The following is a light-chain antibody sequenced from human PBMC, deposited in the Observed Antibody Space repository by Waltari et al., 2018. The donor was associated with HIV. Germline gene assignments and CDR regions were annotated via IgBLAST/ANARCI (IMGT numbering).Light chain of an antibody. CDR1: RNDVGNYAY. CDR3: SSYAGRNNRLV. V-gene: IGLV2-8*01. J-gene: IGLJ2*01. CDR2: EVN. Sequence: QPALTQPPSASGSPGQSVTISCTGTRNDVGNYAYVSWYQQNQGKAPKLFIYEVNQRPSGVPDRFSGSKSDNTASLTVSGLQAEDEADYYGSSYAGRNNRLVFGGGTKLTVL.